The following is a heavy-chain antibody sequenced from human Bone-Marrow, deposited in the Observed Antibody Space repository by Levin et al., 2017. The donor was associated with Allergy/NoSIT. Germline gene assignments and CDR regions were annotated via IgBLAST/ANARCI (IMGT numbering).Heavy chain of an antibody. Sequence: SQTLSLTCTVSGSTTSLFYWNWIRQTPGKGLQWIGYINYSGNTKYNPSLKSRVTISLDKSKNQFSLLLTSVTAADTAVYYCARDTGGWYFDRWGQGTLVTVSS. D-gene: IGHD3-16*01. J-gene: IGHJ5*02. CDR1: GSTTSLFY. CDR3: ARDTGGWYFDR. CDR2: INYSGNT. V-gene: IGHV4-59*01.